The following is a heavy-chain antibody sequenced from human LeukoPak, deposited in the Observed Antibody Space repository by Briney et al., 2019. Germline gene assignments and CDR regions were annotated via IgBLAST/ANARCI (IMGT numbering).Heavy chain of an antibody. Sequence: GESLVICWKGSGYSISSYWNSWLREMPGKGLEWMGRIDPSDSYTNYSPSFQGHVTISADKSISTAYLQWSSLKASDTAMYYCARHGVVVSATYTNCFGPWGPRVLVTVSS. D-gene: IGHD2-21*01. CDR2: IDPSDSYT. CDR1: GYSISSYW. CDR3: ARHGVVVSATYTNCFGP. J-gene: IGHJ5*02. V-gene: IGHV5-10-1*01.